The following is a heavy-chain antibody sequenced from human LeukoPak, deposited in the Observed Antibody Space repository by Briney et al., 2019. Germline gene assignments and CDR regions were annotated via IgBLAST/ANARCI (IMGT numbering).Heavy chain of an antibody. CDR1: GGSISSSSYY. V-gene: IGHV4-39*07. CDR2: IYYSGST. J-gene: IGHJ5*02. CDR3: ARGLGGSSWYYWFDP. D-gene: IGHD6-13*01. Sequence: SEILSLTCTVSGGSISSSSYYWGWIRQPPGKGLEWIGSIYYSGSTYYNPSLKSRVTISVDTSKNQFSLKLSSVTAADTAVYYCARGLGGSSWYYWFDPWGQGTLVTVSS.